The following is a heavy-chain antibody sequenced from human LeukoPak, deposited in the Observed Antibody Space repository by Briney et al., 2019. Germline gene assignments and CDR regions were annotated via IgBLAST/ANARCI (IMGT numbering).Heavy chain of an antibody. CDR2: MRYDGSNK. J-gene: IGHJ4*02. V-gene: IGHV3-30*02. D-gene: IGHD5-18*01. CDR3: AKGGGKGYSYGPDY. CDR1: GFTFSSYG. Sequence: GGSLRLSCAASGFTFSSYGMHWVRQAPGKGLEWVAFMRYDGSNKYYADSVKGRFTISRDNSKNTLYLQMNSLRAEDTAVYYCAKGGGKGYSYGPDYWGQGTLVTVSS.